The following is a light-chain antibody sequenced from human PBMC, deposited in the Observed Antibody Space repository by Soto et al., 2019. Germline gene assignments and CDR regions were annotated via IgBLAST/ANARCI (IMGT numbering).Light chain of an antibody. J-gene: IGLJ3*02. V-gene: IGLV8-61*01. CDR3: VLYMGSGSWV. CDR2: STN. Sequence: QTVVTQEPSFSVSPGRTVTLTCGLSSGSVSTSYYPSWYQQTPGQGPRTLIYSTNTRSSGVPDRFSGSILGNKAALTITGAQADDESDYYCVLYMGSGSWVFGGGTKVTVL. CDR1: SGSVSTSYY.